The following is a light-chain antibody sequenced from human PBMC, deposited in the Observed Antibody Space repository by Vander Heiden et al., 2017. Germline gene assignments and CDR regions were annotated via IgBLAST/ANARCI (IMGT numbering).Light chain of an antibody. CDR3: CSYAGSPSYV. CDR1: SSDVGAYNY. Sequence: QSALTQPRSVSGSPGQSVTISCTGTSSDVGAYNYVSWYQQHPGKAPKFMIYDVSKRPSGVPDRFSGSKSGNTASLTISGLQAEDEADYYCCSYAGSPSYVCGTGTKVTVL. CDR2: DVS. J-gene: IGLJ1*01. V-gene: IGLV2-11*01.